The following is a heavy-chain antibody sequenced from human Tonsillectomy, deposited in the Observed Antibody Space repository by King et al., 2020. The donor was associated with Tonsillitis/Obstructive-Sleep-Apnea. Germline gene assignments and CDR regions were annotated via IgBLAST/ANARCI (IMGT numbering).Heavy chain of an antibody. J-gene: IGHJ5*02. CDR3: AREVVVEPAAYGWFDP. CDR2: INTNTGNP. Sequence: QLVQSGSELKKPGASVKVSCKASGYIFTTYAVNWVRQAPAQVLEWMGWINTNTGNPTYAQGFTGRFVFSLETSVSTAYLQIISLKSEDTAVYYCAREVVVEPAAYGWFDPWGQGTLVTVSS. D-gene: IGHD2-2*01. V-gene: IGHV7-4-1*02. CDR1: GYIFTTYA.